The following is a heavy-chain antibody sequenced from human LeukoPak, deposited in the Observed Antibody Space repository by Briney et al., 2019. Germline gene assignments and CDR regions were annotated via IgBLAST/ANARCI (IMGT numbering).Heavy chain of an antibody. V-gene: IGHV3-53*01. CDR3: ARCDSSRWNGIDY. CDR2: IHSGGNT. D-gene: IGHD6-13*01. CDR1: GLTVRSNY. Sequence: GGSLRLSCAASGLTVRSNYMGWVRQAPGKGLEWVSVIHSGGNTYYADSVRGRFTISRDNSRNTMDLQMNSLRAEDTAVYYCARCDSSRWNGIDYWGQGTLVTVSS. J-gene: IGHJ4*02.